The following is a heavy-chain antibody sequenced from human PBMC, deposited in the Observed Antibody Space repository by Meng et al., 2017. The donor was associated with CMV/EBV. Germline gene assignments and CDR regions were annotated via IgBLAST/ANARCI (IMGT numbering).Heavy chain of an antibody. CDR2: ISSSGSTI. D-gene: IGHD1-26*01. CDR3: ARVGDGSLGIVGATSGPYYYYGMDV. CDR1: GFTFDDYA. V-gene: IGHV3-48*03. J-gene: IGHJ6*02. Sequence: GGSLRLSCAASGFTFDDYAMHWVRQAPGKGLEWVSYISSSGSTIYYADSVKGRFTISRDNAKNSLYLQMNSLRAEDTAVYYCARVGDGSLGIVGATSGPYYYYGMDVWGQGTTVTVSS.